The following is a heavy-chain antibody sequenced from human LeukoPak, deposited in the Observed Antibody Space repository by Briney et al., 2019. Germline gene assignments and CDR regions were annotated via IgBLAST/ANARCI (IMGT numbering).Heavy chain of an antibody. CDR1: GGSISSYY. CDR2: IYYICST. CDR3: ARGGGYGSSPLK. V-gene: IGHV4-59*12. Sequence: SETLSLTRTLSGGSISSYYWSWIRQPPGNQLEGTGDIYYICSTNYNPSLKSRLTISVDTSKTQFSLKLTSVTAADTDVSYCARGGGYGSSPLKWGQGTLVTVSS. D-gene: IGHD6-6*01. J-gene: IGHJ4*02.